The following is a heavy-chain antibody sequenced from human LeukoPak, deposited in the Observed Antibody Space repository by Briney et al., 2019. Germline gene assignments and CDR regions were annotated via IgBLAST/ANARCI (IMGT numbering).Heavy chain of an antibody. CDR2: ISAYNGNT. CDR1: GYTFTSYG. V-gene: IGHV1-18*01. CDR3: ATGHVLRYFDWLLPFDY. J-gene: IGHJ4*02. Sequence: ASVKVSCKASGYTFTSYGISWVRQAPGQGLEWMGWISAYNGNTNYAQKLRGRVTMTTDTSTSTAYMELSRLRSDDTAVYYCATGHVLRYFDWLLPFDYWGQGTLVTVSS. D-gene: IGHD3-9*01.